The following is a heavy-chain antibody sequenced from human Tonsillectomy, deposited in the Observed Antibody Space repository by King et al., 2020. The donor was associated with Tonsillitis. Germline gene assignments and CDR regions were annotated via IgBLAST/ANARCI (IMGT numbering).Heavy chain of an antibody. CDR1: GFTFSSYA. CDR3: AKDAAVVPAARVDAFDI. D-gene: IGHD2-2*01. Sequence: VQLVESGGGLVQPGGSLRLSCAASGFTFSSYAMSWVRQAPGKGLEWVSAISGSGGNTYYADSVKGRFTISRDNSKNTLCLQMNSLRAEDTAIYYCAKDAAVVPAARVDAFDIWGQGTMVTVSS. J-gene: IGHJ3*02. CDR2: ISGSGGNT. V-gene: IGHV3-23*04.